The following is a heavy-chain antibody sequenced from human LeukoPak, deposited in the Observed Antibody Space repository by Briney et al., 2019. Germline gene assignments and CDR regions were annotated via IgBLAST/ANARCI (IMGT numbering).Heavy chain of an antibody. CDR1: GGSISSGDYY. CDR2: IYYSGRT. J-gene: IGHJ4*02. D-gene: IGHD4-17*01. V-gene: IGHV4-30-4*01. CDR3: AVDAYGDCDYFDY. Sequence: SETLSLTCTVSGGSISSGDYYWSWIRQPPGKGLEWIGYIYYSGRTYYNPSLKSRVTISVDTSKNQLSLKLSSVTAADTAVYYCAVDAYGDCDYFDYWGQGTLVTVSS.